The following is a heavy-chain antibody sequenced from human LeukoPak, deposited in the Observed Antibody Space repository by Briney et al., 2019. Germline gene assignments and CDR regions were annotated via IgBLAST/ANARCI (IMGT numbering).Heavy chain of an antibody. CDR3: AKGVAVASPYYFDY. CDR2: AIGSGDTT. V-gene: IGHV3-23*01. J-gene: IGHJ4*02. D-gene: IGHD6-19*01. Sequence: GGSLRLSCAASGFSFTTYAMNWVRQAPGKGLEWASVAIGSGDTTYYADSVRGRFTISKDISKNTLYLQMNSLRAEDTAVYYCAKGVAVASPYYFDYWGQGTLVTVSS. CDR1: GFSFTTYA.